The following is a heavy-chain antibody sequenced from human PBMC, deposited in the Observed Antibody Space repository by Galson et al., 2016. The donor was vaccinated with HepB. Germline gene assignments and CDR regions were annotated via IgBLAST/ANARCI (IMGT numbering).Heavy chain of an antibody. CDR1: GGTFINYG. CDR3: ARSGPNYYDSSGCRHFQH. D-gene: IGHD3-22*01. Sequence: SVKVSCKASGGTFINYGISWMRQAPGQGLEWMGGIIPIFGTADYAQKFQGRVTITADESTSTAYMELTSLRSEDTAVYYCARSGPNYYDSSGCRHFQHWGKGTLVTVSS. CDR2: IIPIFGTA. V-gene: IGHV1-69*13. J-gene: IGHJ1*01.